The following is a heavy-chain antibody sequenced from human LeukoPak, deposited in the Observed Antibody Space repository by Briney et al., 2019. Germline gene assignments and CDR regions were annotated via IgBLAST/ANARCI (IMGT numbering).Heavy chain of an antibody. Sequence: SETLSLTCAVYGGSFSGYYWSWVRQSPGKGLEWIGEINHRGSTNYNPSLKSRVIISEDTSKNQFSLKLRSMTAADTAVYYCARSHGDYGDYWGQGTLVTVSS. CDR3: ARSHGDYGDY. J-gene: IGHJ4*02. CDR2: INHRGST. CDR1: GGSFSGYY. D-gene: IGHD4-17*01. V-gene: IGHV4-34*01.